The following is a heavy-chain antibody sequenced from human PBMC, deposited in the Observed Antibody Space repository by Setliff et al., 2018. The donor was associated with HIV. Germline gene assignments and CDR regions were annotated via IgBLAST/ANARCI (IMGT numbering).Heavy chain of an antibody. Sequence: ASVKVSCKISGDTFTGHAIVWVRQAPGQGLEWMGGIIPITGTIHFAQKFQDRITVTKDESTGTVYMELSSLRAEDTAVYYCARKAGYCPHGGCWSPLDYWGQGTRVTVSS. J-gene: IGHJ4*02. CDR3: ARKAGYCPHGGCWSPLDY. D-gene: IGHD2-8*01. CDR1: GDTFTGHA. V-gene: IGHV1-69*05. CDR2: IIPITGTI.